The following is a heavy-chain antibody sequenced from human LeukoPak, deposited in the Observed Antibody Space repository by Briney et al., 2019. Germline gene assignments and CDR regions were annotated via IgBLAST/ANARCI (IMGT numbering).Heavy chain of an antibody. D-gene: IGHD1-26*01. CDR2: IKSDGTGT. CDR3: ARDGNWVGATTDY. J-gene: IGHJ4*02. V-gene: IGHV3-74*01. CDR1: GFTFSSYW. Sequence: GGSLRLSCAASGFTFSSYWMQWVRQGPGKGLVWVSRIKSDGTGTTYADSVKGRFTISRDNAKNTLYLQMNSLRPEDTAVYYCARDGNWVGATTDYWGQGTLVTVSS.